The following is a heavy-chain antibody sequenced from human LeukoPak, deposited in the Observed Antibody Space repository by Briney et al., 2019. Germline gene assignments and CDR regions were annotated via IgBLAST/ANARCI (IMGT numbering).Heavy chain of an antibody. V-gene: IGHV4-4*07. CDR1: GGSISSYY. CDR3: ARGYYDILTGYYPLYYYYYYMDV. Sequence: PSETLSLTCTVSGGSISSYYWSWLRQPAGKGLEWIGRIYTSGSTNYNPSLKSRVTMSVDTSKNQFSLKLGSVTAADTAVYYCARGYYDILTGYYPLYYYYYYMDVWGKGTTVTVSS. D-gene: IGHD3-9*01. CDR2: IYTSGST. J-gene: IGHJ6*03.